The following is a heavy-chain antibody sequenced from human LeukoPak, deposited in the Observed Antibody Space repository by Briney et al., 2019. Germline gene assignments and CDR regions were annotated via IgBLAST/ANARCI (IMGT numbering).Heavy chain of an antibody. CDR1: GYTFTCYY. J-gene: IGHJ5*02. D-gene: IGHD2-2*01. V-gene: IGHV1-46*03. CDR2: INPSGGST. Sequence: GASVKVSCKASGYTFTCYYMHWVRQAPGQGLEWMGIINPSGGSTSYAQKFQGRVTMTRDTSTSTVYMELSSLRSEDTAVYYCARCQLLIGWFDPWGQGTLVTVSS. CDR3: ARCQLLIGWFDP.